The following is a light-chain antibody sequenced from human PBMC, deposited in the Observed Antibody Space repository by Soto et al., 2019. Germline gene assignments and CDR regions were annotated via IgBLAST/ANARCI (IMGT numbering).Light chain of an antibody. V-gene: IGLV1-47*01. CDR3: SAWDDSLSGYV. Sequence: QSVLTLPPSASGTPGQRVTISCSGSSSNIGSNYVYWYQQVPGTAPKLLIYRNNQRPSGVPDRFSGSKSGTSASLAISGLRSEDEADYYCSAWDDSLSGYVFGTGTKLTVL. CDR1: SSNIGSNY. J-gene: IGLJ1*01. CDR2: RNN.